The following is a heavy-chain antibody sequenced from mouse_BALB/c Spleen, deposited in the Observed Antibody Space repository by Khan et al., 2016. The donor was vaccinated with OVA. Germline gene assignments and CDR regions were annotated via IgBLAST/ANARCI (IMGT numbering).Heavy chain of an antibody. CDR2: ISYSGVT. D-gene: IGHD1-1*01. CDR3: ARGNYYGYYFDY. J-gene: IGHJ2*01. Sequence: EVELVESGPGLVKPSQSLSLTCTVTGYSITSGYAWNWIRQFPGNKLEWKGYISYSGVTSYTPSLKSRISITRDTSKNQFFLQLNSVTTEDTATYYCARGNYYGYYFDYWGQGTTLTVSS. CDR1: GYSITSGYA. V-gene: IGHV3-2*02.